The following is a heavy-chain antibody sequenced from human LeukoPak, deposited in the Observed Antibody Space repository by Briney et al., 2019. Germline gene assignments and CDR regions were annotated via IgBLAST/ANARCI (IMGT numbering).Heavy chain of an antibody. J-gene: IGHJ4*03. CDR2: FDPEDGET. CDR1: GYTLTELS. D-gene: IGHD3-16*01. V-gene: IGHV1-24*01. CDR3: ATKGGFWGKFAWYFDY. Sequence: ASVKVSCKVSGYTLTELSMHWVRQAPGKGLEWMGGFDPEDGETIYAQKFQGRVTMTEDTSTDTAYMELSSLRSEDTAVYYCATKGGFWGKFAWYFDYWGQGTTVTVSS.